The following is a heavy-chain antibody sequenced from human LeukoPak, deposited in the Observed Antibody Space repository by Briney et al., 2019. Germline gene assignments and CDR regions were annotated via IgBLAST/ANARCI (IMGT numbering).Heavy chain of an antibody. D-gene: IGHD2-2*01. CDR1: GGSISSGGYS. V-gene: IGHV4-30-2*01. J-gene: IGHJ6*02. CDR3: ARALSPYYYYGMDV. CDR2: IYHSGST. Sequence: SQTLSLTCAVSGGSISSGGYSWSWIRQPPGKGLEWIGYIYHSGSTNYNPSLKSRVTISVDTSKNQFSLKLSSVTAADTAVYYCARALSPYYYYGMDVWGQGTTVTVSS.